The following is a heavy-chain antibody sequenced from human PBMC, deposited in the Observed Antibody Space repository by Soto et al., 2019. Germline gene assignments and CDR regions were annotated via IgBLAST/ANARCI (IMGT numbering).Heavy chain of an antibody. V-gene: IGHV4-59*01. CDR2: IYYSGST. J-gene: IGHJ5*02. CDR1: GGSISSYY. CDR3: ARGRVTGGGWFDP. Sequence: QVQLQESGPGLVKPSETLSLTCTVSGGSISSYYWSWIRQPPGKGLEWIGYIYYSGSTNYNPSLKSRVTISVDTSKNQFPLKLSSVTAADTAVYYCARGRVTGGGWFDPWGQGTLVTVSS. D-gene: IGHD4-4*01.